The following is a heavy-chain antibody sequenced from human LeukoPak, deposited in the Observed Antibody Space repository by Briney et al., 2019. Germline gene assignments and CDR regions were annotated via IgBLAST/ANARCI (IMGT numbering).Heavy chain of an antibody. CDR3: ARGTHSSSWYDAL. V-gene: IGHV1-2*02. CDR2: INPNSGGT. J-gene: IGHJ3*01. Sequence: PSVKVSCKASGYTFIGYYMHWVRQAPGQGLEWMGWINPNSGGTNYAQKFQGRVTMTRDTSISTAYMELSRLRSDDTAVYYCARGTHSSSWYDALWGQGTMVTVSS. CDR1: GYTFIGYY. D-gene: IGHD6-13*01.